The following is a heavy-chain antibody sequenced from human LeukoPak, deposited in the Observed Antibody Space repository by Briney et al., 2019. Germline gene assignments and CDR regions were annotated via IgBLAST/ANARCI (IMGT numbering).Heavy chain of an antibody. V-gene: IGHV3-66*01. CDR3: ASNYYDSSGYYSFGY. D-gene: IGHD3-22*01. CDR1: GFTVSSNY. Sequence: GGSLRLSCAASGFTVSSNYMSWVRQAPGKGLEWVSVIYSGGSTYYADSVKGRFTISRDNSKNTLYLQTNSLRAEDTAVYYCASNYYDSSGYYSFGYWGQGTLVTVSS. CDR2: IYSGGST. J-gene: IGHJ4*02.